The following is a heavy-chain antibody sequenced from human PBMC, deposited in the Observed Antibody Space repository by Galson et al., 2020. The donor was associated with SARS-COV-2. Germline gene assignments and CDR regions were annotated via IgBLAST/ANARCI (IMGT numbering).Heavy chain of an antibody. CDR1: DASISSGYSY. CDR3: TRGPSHYKDV. J-gene: IGHJ6*03. Sequence: SQTLSLTCSVSDASISSGYSYWSWIRQHPGKGLEWIGYIHYSGTTYYNPSLKSRVTISLDTSKNQFSLMLNSVTAADTAVYYCTRGPSHYKDVWGKGTTVTVSS. CDR2: IHYSGTT. V-gene: IGHV4-31*03.